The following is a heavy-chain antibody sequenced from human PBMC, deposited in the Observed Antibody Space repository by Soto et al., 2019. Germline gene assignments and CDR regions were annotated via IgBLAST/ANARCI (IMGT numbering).Heavy chain of an antibody. J-gene: IGHJ4*02. CDR2: ISYDGSNK. CDR3: AKAHSRRVLTGYFSYFDY. CDR1: GFTFSSYG. V-gene: IGHV3-30*18. Sequence: GGSLRLSCAASGFTFSSYGMHWVRQALGKGLEWVAVISYDGSNKYYADSVKGRFTISRDNSKNTLYLQMNSLRAEDTAVYYCAKAHSRRVLTGYFSYFDYWGQGTLVTVSS. D-gene: IGHD3-9*01.